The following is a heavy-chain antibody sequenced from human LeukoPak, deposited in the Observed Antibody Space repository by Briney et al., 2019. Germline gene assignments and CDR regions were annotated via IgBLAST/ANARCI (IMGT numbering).Heavy chain of an antibody. CDR3: ARKTDNSFDY. J-gene: IGHJ4*02. CDR2: IFPSDPDT. CDR1: GYSFSNYW. V-gene: IGHV5-51*01. Sequence: GESLKISCQGSGYSFSNYWIGWVRQMHGKGLEWMGMIFPSDPDTRYGPSFQGQVTISADKSIGTAYLQWSSLKASDTAMYYCARKTDNSFDYWGQGTLVTVSS.